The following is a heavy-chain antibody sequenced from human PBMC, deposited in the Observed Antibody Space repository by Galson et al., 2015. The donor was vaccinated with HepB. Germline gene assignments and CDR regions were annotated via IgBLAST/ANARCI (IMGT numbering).Heavy chain of an antibody. J-gene: IGHJ6*02. CDR3: ARRISLVRGIITKPDYYYGMDV. V-gene: IGHV3-30*03. D-gene: IGHD3-10*01. CDR1: GFSFSNYA. CDR2: ISYDGSFR. Sequence: SLRLSCAASGFSFSNYAIHWVRQAPGKGLEWMAVISYDGSFRYYSDSVKGRFTVSRDNAKDSAYLQLDSLRAEDTAVYYCARRISLVRGIITKPDYYYGMDVWGQGTTVTVAS.